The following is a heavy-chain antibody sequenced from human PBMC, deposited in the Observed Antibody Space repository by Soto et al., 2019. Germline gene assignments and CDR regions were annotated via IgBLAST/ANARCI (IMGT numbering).Heavy chain of an antibody. V-gene: IGHV3-74*01. D-gene: IGHD4-4*01. CDR1: GFTFSNFW. Sequence: EVQVVESGGGLVQPGGSLRLSCAASGFTFSNFWVHWVRQAPGKGLVWVSRVNTDGTYTSSADSVKGRFTISRDNAKNTLYLQINSLRAEDTAVYYCARAHSRNYGLLDYWGQGTLVTVSS. CDR2: VNTDGTYT. J-gene: IGHJ4*02. CDR3: ARAHSRNYGLLDY.